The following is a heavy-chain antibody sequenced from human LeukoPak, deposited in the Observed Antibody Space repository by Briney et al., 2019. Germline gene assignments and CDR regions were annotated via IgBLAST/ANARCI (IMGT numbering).Heavy chain of an antibody. D-gene: IGHD3-10*01. J-gene: IGHJ4*02. CDR2: IRFDGVNK. Sequence: GGSLRLSCAASGFTFSTYDMYWVRQAPGKGLEWVAFIRFDGVNKYYADSVKGRFTISRDNSKNTLYLQMNGLRAEDTAVYYCAKGSGASLNTWVNYWGQGTLVTVSS. CDR1: GFTFSTYD. CDR3: AKGSGASLNTWVNY. V-gene: IGHV3-30*02.